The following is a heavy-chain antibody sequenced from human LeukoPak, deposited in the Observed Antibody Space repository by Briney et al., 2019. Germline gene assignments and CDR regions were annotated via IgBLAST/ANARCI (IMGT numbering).Heavy chain of an antibody. CDR1: GGSISSSSYY. J-gene: IGHJ4*02. V-gene: IGHV4-39*01. D-gene: IGHD2-15*01. Sequence: PSETLSLTCTVSGGSISSSSYYWGWIRQPPGKGLEWSGSIYYSGSTYYNPSLKSRVTISVDTSKNQFSLKLSSVTAADTAVYYCAREGYCSGGSCPGYWGQGTLVTVSS. CDR3: AREGYCSGGSCPGY. CDR2: IYYSGST.